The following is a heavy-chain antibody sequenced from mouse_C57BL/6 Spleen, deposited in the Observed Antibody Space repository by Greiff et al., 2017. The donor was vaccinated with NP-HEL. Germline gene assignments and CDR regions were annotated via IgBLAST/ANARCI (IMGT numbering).Heavy chain of an antibody. D-gene: IGHD1-1*01. CDR1: GYTFTSYW. J-gene: IGHJ2*01. V-gene: IGHV1-59*01. Sequence: QVQLQQSGAELVRPGTSVKLSCKASGYTFTSYWMHWVKQRPGQGLEWIGVIDPSDSYTNYNQKFKGKATLTVDTSSSTAYMQLSSLTSEDSAVYYCARSGTTVVATPYYWGQGTTLTVSS. CDR3: ARSGTTVVATPYY. CDR2: IDPSDSYT.